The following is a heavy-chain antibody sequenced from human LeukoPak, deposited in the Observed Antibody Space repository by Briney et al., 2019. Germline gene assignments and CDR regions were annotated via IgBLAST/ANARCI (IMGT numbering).Heavy chain of an antibody. D-gene: IGHD3-3*01. Sequence: PSETLSLTCAVYGGSFSGYYWSWIRQPPGKGLEWIGEINHSGSTNYNPSLKSRVTISVDTSKNQFSLKLSSVTAADTAVYYCARGRGFWSGYHYSLNYFDCWGQGTLVTVSS. CDR2: INHSGST. J-gene: IGHJ4*02. V-gene: IGHV4-34*01. CDR3: ARGRGFWSGYHYSLNYFDC. CDR1: GGSFSGYY.